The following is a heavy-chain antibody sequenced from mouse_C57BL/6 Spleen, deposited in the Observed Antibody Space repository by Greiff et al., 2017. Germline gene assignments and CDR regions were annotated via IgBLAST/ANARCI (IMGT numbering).Heavy chain of an antibody. J-gene: IGHJ1*03. V-gene: IGHV14-1*01. CDR2: IDPEDGDT. Sequence: VQLQQSGAELVRPGASVKLSCTASGFNIKDYYMHWVKQRPEQGLEWIGRIDPEDGDTEYAPKFQGKATMTADTSSNTAYLQLSSLTSEDTAVYYGTPVTTVVARDWYFDVWGTGTTVTVSS. CDR1: GFNIKDYY. CDR3: TPVTTVVARDWYFDV. D-gene: IGHD1-1*01.